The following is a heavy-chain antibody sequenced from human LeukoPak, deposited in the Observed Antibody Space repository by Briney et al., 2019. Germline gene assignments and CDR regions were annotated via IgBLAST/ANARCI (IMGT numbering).Heavy chain of an antibody. J-gene: IGHJ6*03. D-gene: IGHD3-16*01. CDR2: ISYDGSNK. Sequence: PGGSLRLSCAASGFTFSSYGMHWVRQAPGKGLEWVAVISYDGSNKYYADSVKGRFTISRDNSKNTLYLQMNSLRAEDTAVYYCARDGGGYYYYYMDVWGKGTTVTVSS. CDR1: GFTFSSYG. CDR3: ARDGGGYYYYYMDV. V-gene: IGHV3-30*19.